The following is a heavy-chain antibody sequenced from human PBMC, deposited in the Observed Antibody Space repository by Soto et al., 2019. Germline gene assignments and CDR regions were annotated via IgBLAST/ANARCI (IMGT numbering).Heavy chain of an antibody. CDR1: GFTFSSYA. V-gene: IGHV3-23*01. J-gene: IGHJ3*02. CDR3: AKDDPSGGDAFDI. D-gene: IGHD3-3*01. CDR2: ISGSGGST. Sequence: QPGGSLRLSCAASGFTFSSYAMSWVRQAPGKGLEWVSAISGSGGSTYYADSVKGRFTISXXXSXXTXXLXXNXXRAXDTAVYYCAKDDPSGGDAFDIWGQGTMVTVSS.